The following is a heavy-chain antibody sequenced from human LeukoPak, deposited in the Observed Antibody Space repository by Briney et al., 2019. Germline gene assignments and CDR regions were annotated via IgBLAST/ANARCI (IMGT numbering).Heavy chain of an antibody. D-gene: IGHD6-13*01. Sequence: GGSLRLSCAASGFTFSSYPMNWVRQAPGKGLEWVSIISGSGTNTYYADSVKGRFTISRDNSKNTLYLQMNSLRAEDTAVYYCAKSFGPVIAAAGTGADWGQGTLVTVSS. CDR1: GFTFSSYP. V-gene: IGHV3-23*01. J-gene: IGHJ4*02. CDR3: AKSFGPVIAAAGTGAD. CDR2: ISGSGTNT.